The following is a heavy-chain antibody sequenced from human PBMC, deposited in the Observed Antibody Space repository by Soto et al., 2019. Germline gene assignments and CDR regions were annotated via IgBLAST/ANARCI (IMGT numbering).Heavy chain of an antibody. CDR3: ARHRNAGWFDX. J-gene: IGHJ5*02. CDR2: IYPDDSDV. V-gene: IGHV5-51*01. Sequence: GEALKISCKASGYDVSTLWIAWVRQMPGRGLELMVVIYPDDSDVTYSPSFQGQVTISVDKSMNTAYLHWSSLSASDTATYYCARHRNAGWFDXWGQGTPFTVSX. CDR1: GYDVSTLW.